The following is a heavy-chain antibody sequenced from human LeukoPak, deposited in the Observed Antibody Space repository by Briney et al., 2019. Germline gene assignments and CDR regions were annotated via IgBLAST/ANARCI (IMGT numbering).Heavy chain of an antibody. CDR2: IYYSGST. CDR1: GGSISSSSYY. CDR3: ARASDGYNYFHYYYMDV. J-gene: IGHJ6*03. V-gene: IGHV4-39*01. Sequence: SETLSLTCTVSGGSISSSSYYWGWIRQPPGKGLEWIGSIYYSGSTYYNPSLKSRVTISVDTSKNQFSLKLSSVTAADTAVYYCARASDGYNYFHYYYMDVWGKGTTVTVSS. D-gene: IGHD5-24*01.